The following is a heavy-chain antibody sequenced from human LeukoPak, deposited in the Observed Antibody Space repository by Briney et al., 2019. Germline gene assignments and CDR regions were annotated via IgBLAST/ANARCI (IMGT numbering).Heavy chain of an antibody. V-gene: IGHV4-30-4*01. J-gene: IGHJ4*02. CDR3: ARGGVVAARLDPPLDY. CDR1: GGSISSGDYY. Sequence: SETLSLTCTVSGGSISSGDYYWSWIRHPPGEGLEWIGYIYYSGSTYYNPSLKSRVTISVDTSKNQFSLKLSSVTAADTAVYYCARGGVVAARLDPPLDYWGQGTLVTVSS. D-gene: IGHD6-6*01. CDR2: IYYSGST.